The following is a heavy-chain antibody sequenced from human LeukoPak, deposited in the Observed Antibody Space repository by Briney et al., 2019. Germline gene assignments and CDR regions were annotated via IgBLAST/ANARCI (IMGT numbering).Heavy chain of an antibody. CDR1: GGSISGSSYY. V-gene: IGHV4-39*01. J-gene: IGHJ4*02. CDR2: IYYSGST. D-gene: IGHD2-2*01. Sequence: SETLSLTCTVSGGSISGSSYYWGWIRQPPGQGLEWIGSIYYSGSTYYNPSLKSRVTISVDTSKNQFSLKLSSVTAADTAVYYCARPSDQLLFGIDYWGQGTLVTVSS. CDR3: ARPSDQLLFGIDY.